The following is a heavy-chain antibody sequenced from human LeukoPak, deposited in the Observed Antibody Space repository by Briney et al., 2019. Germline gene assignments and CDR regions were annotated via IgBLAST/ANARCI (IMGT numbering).Heavy chain of an antibody. CDR2: ISAYNGNT. CDR1: GYTFTSYA. V-gene: IGHV1-18*01. Sequence: ASVKVSCKASGYTFTSYAMHWVRQAPGQGLEWMGWISAYNGNTNYAQKLQGRVTMTTDTSTSTAYMELRSLRSDDTAVYYCARDRNLDILTGYYSLDYWGQGTLVTVSS. CDR3: ARDRNLDILTGYYSLDY. J-gene: IGHJ4*02. D-gene: IGHD3-9*01.